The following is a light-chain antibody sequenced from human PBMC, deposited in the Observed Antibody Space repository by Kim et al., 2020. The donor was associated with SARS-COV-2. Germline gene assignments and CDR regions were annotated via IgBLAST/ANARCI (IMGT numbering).Light chain of an antibody. V-gene: IGLV3-9*01. CDR2: RDS. Sequence: GVGQTARMTSGGKNNGSKNVHWYQQKPGQAPGLVIYRDSNRPSGIPERFSGSNSGNTATLTISRAQAGDEADYYCQVWDSSTVVFGGGTQLTVL. CDR3: QVWDSSTVV. CDR1: NNGSKN. J-gene: IGLJ2*01.